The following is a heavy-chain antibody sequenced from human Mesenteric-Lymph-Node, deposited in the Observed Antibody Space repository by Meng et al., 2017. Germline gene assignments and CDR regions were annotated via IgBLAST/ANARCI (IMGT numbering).Heavy chain of an antibody. CDR1: GYTFTGYY. CDR3: ARDPPTKYYDILTGYCPLDY. J-gene: IGHJ4*02. CDR2: INPNSGGT. Sequence: ASVKVSCKASGYTFTGYYMHWVRQAPGQGLEWMGRINPNSGGTNYAQKFQGRVTMTRDTSISTAYMELSRLRSDDTAVYYCARDPPTKYYDILTGYCPLDYWGQGTLVTVSS. V-gene: IGHV1-2*06. D-gene: IGHD3-9*01.